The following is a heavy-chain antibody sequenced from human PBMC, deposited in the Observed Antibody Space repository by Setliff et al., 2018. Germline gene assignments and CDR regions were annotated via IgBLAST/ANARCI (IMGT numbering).Heavy chain of an antibody. V-gene: IGHV4-59*01. J-gene: IGHJ4*02. D-gene: IGHD5-12*01. CDR1: DGSLSTYY. CDR3: ARGGTFRYFDF. CDR2: VYYSGTA. Sequence: SETLSLTCTVSDGSLSTYYWSWTRQPPGKGLEFIGYVYYSGTANYSPSLRSRLTISVDTSKNQFSLKLRSVTAADTAVYYCARGGTFRYFDFWGQGAPVTVSS.